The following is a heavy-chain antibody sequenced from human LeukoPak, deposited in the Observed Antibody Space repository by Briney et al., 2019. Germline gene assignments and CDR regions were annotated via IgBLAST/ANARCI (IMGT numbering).Heavy chain of an antibody. CDR1: GGSISSGGYY. CDR3: ASDTFGESIFDP. J-gene: IGHJ5*02. D-gene: IGHD3-10*01. CDR2: IYYSGST. V-gene: IGHV4-31*03. Sequence: SETLSLTCTVSGGSISSGGYYWSWIRQHPGKGLEWIGYIYYSGSTYYNPSLKSRVTISVDTSKNQFSLKLSSVTAADTAVYYCASDTFGESIFDPWGQGTLVTVSS.